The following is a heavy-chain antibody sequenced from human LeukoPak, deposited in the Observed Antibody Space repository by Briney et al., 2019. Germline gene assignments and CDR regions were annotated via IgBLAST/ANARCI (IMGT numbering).Heavy chain of an antibody. D-gene: IGHD6-13*01. J-gene: IGHJ2*01. V-gene: IGHV3-48*03. CDR2: ISVNGGAM. CDR1: GFTLSGYE. Sequence: PGGSLRLSCTASGFTLSGYEMTWVRQAPGKGLERMSYISVNGGAMHYADSVRGRFTTSRDDAKNSLYLHMNSLRVEDTAIYYCARKTDRLGAVGRDRYFDLWGRGTLITVSS. CDR3: ARKTDRLGAVGRDRYFDL.